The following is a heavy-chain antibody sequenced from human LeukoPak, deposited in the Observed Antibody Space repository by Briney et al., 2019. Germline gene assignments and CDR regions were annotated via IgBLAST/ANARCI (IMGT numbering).Heavy chain of an antibody. D-gene: IGHD3-3*01. CDR3: ARGVRGITIFGVVTAYYLDY. CDR2: MNPNSGNT. CDR1: GCTFTSYD. J-gene: IGHJ4*02. V-gene: IGHV1-8*01. Sequence: EASVKVSCKASGCTFTSYDINWVRQATGQGLEWMGWMNPNSGNTGYAQKFQGRVTMTRNTSISTAYMELSSLRSEDTAVYYCARGVRGITIFGVVTAYYLDYWGQGTLVTVSS.